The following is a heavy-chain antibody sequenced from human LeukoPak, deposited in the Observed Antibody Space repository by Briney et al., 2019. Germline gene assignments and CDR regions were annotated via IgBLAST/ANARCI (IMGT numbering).Heavy chain of an antibody. CDR1: GFTFSDYY. J-gene: IGHJ4*02. Sequence: GGSLGLSCAASGFTFSDYYMSWIRQAPGKGLEWVSYNSSSGSTIYYADSVKGRFTISRDNAKNTLLLQMNSLRAEDTAVYYCARDLSDFWSGYYIMGYWGQGTLVTVSS. CDR3: ARDLSDFWSGYYIMGY. V-gene: IGHV3-11*01. CDR2: NSSSGSTI. D-gene: IGHD3-3*01.